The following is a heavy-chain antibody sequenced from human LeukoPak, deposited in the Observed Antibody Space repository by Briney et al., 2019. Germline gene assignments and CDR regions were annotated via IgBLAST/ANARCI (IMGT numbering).Heavy chain of an antibody. D-gene: IGHD4-17*01. CDR1: GDSFSSHY. Sequence: SETLSLTCAVSGDSFSSHYWTWIRQPPGRGLEWIGYISYIGTTNYNPSLKSRVTISIDTSKNRFSLKLSSVTTADTAVYYCASDLVTVTKGFDIWGLGTMVSVSS. V-gene: IGHV4-59*11. J-gene: IGHJ3*02. CDR2: ISYIGTT. CDR3: ASDLVTVTKGFDI.